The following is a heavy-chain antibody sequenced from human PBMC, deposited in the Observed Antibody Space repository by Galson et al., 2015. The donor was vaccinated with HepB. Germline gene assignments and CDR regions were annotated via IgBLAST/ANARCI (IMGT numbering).Heavy chain of an antibody. Sequence: SVKVSCKASGYTFTSYYMHWVRQAPGQGLEWMGIINPSGGSTSYAQKLQGRVTMTRDTSTSTVYMELSSLRSEDTAVYYCARDLTHYYGSGKAPNWFDPWGQGTLVTVSS. CDR2: INPSGGST. CDR3: ARDLTHYYGSGKAPNWFDP. CDR1: GYTFTSYY. J-gene: IGHJ5*02. V-gene: IGHV1-46*04. D-gene: IGHD3-10*01.